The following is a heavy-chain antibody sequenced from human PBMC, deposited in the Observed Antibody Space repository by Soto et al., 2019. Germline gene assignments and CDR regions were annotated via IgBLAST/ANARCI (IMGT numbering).Heavy chain of an antibody. CDR2: ISGGGDTT. V-gene: IGHV3-23*01. CDR1: GFTFNNYA. D-gene: IGHD3-10*01. CDR3: AKGRGASGSLTPLVDF. J-gene: IGHJ4*02. Sequence: EVQLLESGGGLVQPGGSLRLSCAASGFTFNNYAMTWVRQAPGKGLEWVSAISGGGDTTSYADSVKGRFTVSRDGSKNTLYLQMSSLRAEDTALYYCAKGRGASGSLTPLVDFWGQGTLVTVSS.